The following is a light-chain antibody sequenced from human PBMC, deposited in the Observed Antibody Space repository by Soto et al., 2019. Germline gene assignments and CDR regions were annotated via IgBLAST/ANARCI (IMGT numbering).Light chain of an antibody. CDR3: QQYHSFST. CDR1: QRLDSW. J-gene: IGKJ1*01. V-gene: IGKV1-5*03. CDR2: KTS. Sequence: DIQMTQSPSTLSASVEDRVTITCRASQRLDSWLAWYQQKPGKPPKLLIYKTSILEFGVPSRFSGSGSGTLFTLTIGSPQPDDFATYYCQQYHSFSTFGQGTKVEIK.